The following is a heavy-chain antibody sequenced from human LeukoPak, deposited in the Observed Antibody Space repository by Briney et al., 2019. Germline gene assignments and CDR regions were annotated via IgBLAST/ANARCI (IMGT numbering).Heavy chain of an antibody. J-gene: IGHJ4*02. D-gene: IGHD3-22*01. Sequence: GGSLRLSCAASGFIFSSHGMNWVRQAPGKGLEWVSGISPSGDITYYADSVKGRFTISRDNAKNSLSLQMNSLRVEDTAVYYCARAGYYDTSGYRALDYWGQGTLVTVSS. CDR1: GFIFSSHG. V-gene: IGHV3-48*04. CDR3: ARAGYYDTSGYRALDY. CDR2: ISPSGDIT.